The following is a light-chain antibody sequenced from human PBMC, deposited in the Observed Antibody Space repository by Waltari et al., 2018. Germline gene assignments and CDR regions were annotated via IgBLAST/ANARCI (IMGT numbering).Light chain of an antibody. Sequence: QSVLTQPPSVSEDPRQRVTISCSGSSSNIGNNAVNWYQQYPGKAPKLLIYHDDLPVRGVYGRFSGSKSGTSASLAISGRQPDDEADYYCAAWDDSLRAVVFGGGTKLTVL. CDR3: AAWDDSLRAVV. V-gene: IGLV1-36*01. CDR1: SSNIGNNA. J-gene: IGLJ3*02. CDR2: HDD.